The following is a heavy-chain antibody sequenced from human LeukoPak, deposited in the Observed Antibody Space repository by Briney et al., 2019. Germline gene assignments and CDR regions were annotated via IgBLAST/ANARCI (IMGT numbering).Heavy chain of an antibody. Sequence: QTGGSLRLSCAASGFTFSSYAMNWVRQAPGKGLVWVSRINTDGSSTSYADSVKGRFTISRDNAKNTLYLQMNSLRAEDTAVYYCARVNAKYSSSSFGYWGQGTLVTVSS. J-gene: IGHJ4*02. CDR3: ARVNAKYSSSSFGY. V-gene: IGHV3-74*01. CDR2: INTDGSST. CDR1: GFTFSSYA. D-gene: IGHD6-6*01.